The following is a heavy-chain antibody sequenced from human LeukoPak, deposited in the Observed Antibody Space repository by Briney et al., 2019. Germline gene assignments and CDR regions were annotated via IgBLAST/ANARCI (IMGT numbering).Heavy chain of an antibody. CDR1: GFTFSSYW. D-gene: IGHD3-22*01. Sequence: GGSLRLSCAASGFTFSSYWMSWLRPAPGKELEWVANIKQDGSEKYYVDSVKGRFTISRDNAKNSLYLQMNSLRAEDTAVYYCARVTDYYDRSGYSYYFDYWGQGTLVTVSS. J-gene: IGHJ4*02. CDR3: ARVTDYYDRSGYSYYFDY. V-gene: IGHV3-7*03. CDR2: IKQDGSEK.